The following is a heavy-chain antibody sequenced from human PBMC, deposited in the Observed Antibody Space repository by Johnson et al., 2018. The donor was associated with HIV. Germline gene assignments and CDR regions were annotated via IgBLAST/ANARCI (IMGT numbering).Heavy chain of an antibody. CDR1: GFTFSSYA. CDR2: IYSGGST. J-gene: IGHJ3*02. Sequence: VQLVESGGGVVQPGRSLRLSCAASGFTFSSYAMHWVRQAPGKGLEWVAVIYSGGSTYYADSVKGRFTISRDNAKNSLNLQMNSLRAEDTALYYCAKDKDAFDIWGQGTMVTVSS. V-gene: IGHV3-NL1*01. CDR3: AKDKDAFDI.